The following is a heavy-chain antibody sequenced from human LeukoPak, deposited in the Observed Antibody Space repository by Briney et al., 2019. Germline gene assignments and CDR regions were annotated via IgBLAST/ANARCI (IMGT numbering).Heavy chain of an antibody. CDR3: AKRGGYETMAAFDY. Sequence: PGWSLRLSCAASGFTFNSYAMSWVRQAPGKGLEWVSAISPSGTDTYYADSVKGRFTISRDNSKNTLFLQMSSLRAEDSAVYYCAKRGGYETMAAFDYWGQGTLVTVSS. V-gene: IGHV3-23*01. CDR1: GFTFNSYA. CDR2: ISPSGTDT. D-gene: IGHD3-10*01. J-gene: IGHJ4*02.